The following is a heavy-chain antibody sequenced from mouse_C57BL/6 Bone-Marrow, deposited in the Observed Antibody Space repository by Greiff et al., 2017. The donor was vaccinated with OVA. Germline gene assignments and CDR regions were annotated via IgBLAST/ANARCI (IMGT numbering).Heavy chain of an antibody. V-gene: IGHV1-69*01. J-gene: IGHJ1*03. CDR2: IDPSDSDT. CDR3: ARGEPLWYFDV. Sequence: QVQLQQPGAELVMPGASVKLSCKASGYTFTSYWMHWVKQRPGQGLEWIGEIDPSDSDTNYNQKFKGKSTLTVDKSSSTAYMQLSSLTSEDSAVYYCARGEPLWYFDVWGTGTTVTVSS. CDR1: GYTFTSYW.